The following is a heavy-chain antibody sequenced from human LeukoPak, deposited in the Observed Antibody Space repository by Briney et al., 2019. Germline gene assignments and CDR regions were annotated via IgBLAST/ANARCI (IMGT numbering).Heavy chain of an antibody. V-gene: IGHV1-69*13. CDR3: ARDTAMVFDY. CDR2: IIPIFGTA. Sequence: SVKVSCKASGYTFTSYAMNWVRQAPGQGLEWRGGIIPIFGTANYVQKFQGRVTITADDSTSTAYMELSSLRSEDTAVYYCARDTAMVFDYSGQGTLVTVSS. CDR1: GYTFTSYA. J-gene: IGHJ4*02. D-gene: IGHD5-18*01.